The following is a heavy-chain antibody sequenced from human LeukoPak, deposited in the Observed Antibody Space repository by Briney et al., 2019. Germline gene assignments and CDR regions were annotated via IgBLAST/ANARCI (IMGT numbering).Heavy chain of an antibody. D-gene: IGHD3-22*01. CDR2: ISYDGSNK. J-gene: IGHJ4*02. Sequence: GGSLRLSCAASGFTFSSYGMHWVRQAPGKGLEWVAVISYDGSNKYYADSVKGRFTISRGNSKNTLYLQMNSLRAEDTAVYYCAKAPGYDSSGYSSFDYWGQGTLVTVSS. CDR3: AKAPGYDSSGYSSFDY. CDR1: GFTFSSYG. V-gene: IGHV3-30*18.